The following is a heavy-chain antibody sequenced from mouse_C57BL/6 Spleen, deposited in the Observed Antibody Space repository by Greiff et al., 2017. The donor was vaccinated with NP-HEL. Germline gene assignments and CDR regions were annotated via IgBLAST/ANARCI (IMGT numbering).Heavy chain of an antibody. CDR2: ISSGGDYI. CDR1: GFTFSSIA. D-gene: IGHD2-4*01. V-gene: IGHV5-9-1*02. J-gene: IGHJ3*01. Sequence: EVMLVESGEGLVKPGGSLKLSCAASGFTFSSIAMSWVRQTPEKRLEWVAYISSGGDYIYYADTVKGRFTISRDNARNTLYLQMSSLKSEDTAMYYCTRGLPRGFAYWGQGTLVTVSA. CDR3: TRGLPRGFAY.